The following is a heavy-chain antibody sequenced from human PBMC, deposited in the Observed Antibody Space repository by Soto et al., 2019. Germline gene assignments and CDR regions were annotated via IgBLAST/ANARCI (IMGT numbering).Heavy chain of an antibody. Sequence: ASVKVSCKASGYTFTGYYMHWVRQAPGQGLEWMGWINPNSGGTNYAQKFQGWVTMTRDTFISTAYMELSRLRSDDTAVYYCARERSFAFDIWGQGTRVTVSS. V-gene: IGHV1-2*04. D-gene: IGHD3-16*02. J-gene: IGHJ3*02. CDR2: INPNSGGT. CDR1: GYTFTGYY. CDR3: ARERSFAFDI.